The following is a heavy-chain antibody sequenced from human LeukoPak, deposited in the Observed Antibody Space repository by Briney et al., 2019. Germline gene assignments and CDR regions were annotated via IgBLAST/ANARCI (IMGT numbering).Heavy chain of an antibody. D-gene: IGHD2-21*02. CDR1: GGSFSGYY. CDR2: INHSGST. Sequence: SETLSLTCAVYGGSFSGYYWSWIRQPPGKGLEWIGEINHSGSTNYNPSLKSRVTISVDTSKNQFFLKLSSVTAADTAVYYCARLPGVTYYYYYMDVWGKGTTVTVSS. V-gene: IGHV4-34*01. CDR3: ARLPGVTYYYYYMDV. J-gene: IGHJ6*03.